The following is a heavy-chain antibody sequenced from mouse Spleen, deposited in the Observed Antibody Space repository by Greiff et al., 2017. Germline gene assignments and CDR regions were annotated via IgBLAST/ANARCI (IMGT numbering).Heavy chain of an antibody. CDR3: ARWRITTRGYYAMDY. J-gene: IGHJ4*01. V-gene: IGHV1-50*01. D-gene: IGHD2-4*01. Sequence: QVQLQQPGAELVKPGASVKLSCKASGYTFTSYWMQWVKQRPGQGLEWIGEIDPSDSYTNYNQKFKGKATLTVDTSSSTAYMQLSSLTSEDSAVYYCARWRITTRGYYAMDYWGQGTSVTVSS. CDR2: IDPSDSYT. CDR1: GYTFTSYW.